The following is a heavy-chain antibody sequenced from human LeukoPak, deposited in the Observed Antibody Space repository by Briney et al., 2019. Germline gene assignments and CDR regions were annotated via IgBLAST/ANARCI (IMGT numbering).Heavy chain of an antibody. Sequence: SETLSLTCTVSGGSISTHYWSWIRQPPGRGLEWIGYIYHTGSTNLHPSLKSQVTISVDTSKNQFSLKLSSVTAADTAVYYCARRGVSGSWYFFDYWGQGTLITVSS. D-gene: IGHD6-13*01. J-gene: IGHJ4*02. CDR2: IYHTGST. CDR1: GGSISTHY. CDR3: ARRGVSGSWYFFDY. V-gene: IGHV4-59*11.